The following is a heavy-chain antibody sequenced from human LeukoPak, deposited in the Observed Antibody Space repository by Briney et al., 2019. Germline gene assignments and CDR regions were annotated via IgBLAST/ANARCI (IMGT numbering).Heavy chain of an antibody. J-gene: IGHJ4*02. CDR2: ISSSGNTR. Sequence: PGGSLRLSCAASGFTFSDYYMSWIRQAPGKGLEWVAYISSSGNTRYYADSVTGRFTISRDNAKNSLYLQMNSLRAEDTAVYYCAWGGIAAFDSWGQGTLVTVSS. V-gene: IGHV3-11*04. D-gene: IGHD2-21*01. CDR3: AWGGIAAFDS. CDR1: GFTFSDYY.